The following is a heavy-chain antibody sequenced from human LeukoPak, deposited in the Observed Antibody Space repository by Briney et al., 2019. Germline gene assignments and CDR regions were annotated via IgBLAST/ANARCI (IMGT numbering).Heavy chain of an antibody. D-gene: IGHD6-13*01. CDR2: IYYSGST. Sequence: PSETLSLTCTVSGGSISSYYWSWIRQPPGKGLEWIGYIYYSGSTNYNPSLKSRVTISVDTSKNQFSLKLSSVTAADTAVYYCARVVNVRSSSSWYGGWYSSGTDHYFDYWGQGTLVTVSS. J-gene: IGHJ4*02. V-gene: IGHV4-59*12. CDR3: ARVVNVRSSSSWYGGWYSSGTDHYFDY. CDR1: GGSISSYY.